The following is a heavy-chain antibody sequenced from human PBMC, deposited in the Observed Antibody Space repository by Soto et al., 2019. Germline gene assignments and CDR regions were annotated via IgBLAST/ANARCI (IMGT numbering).Heavy chain of an antibody. CDR1: GFSLSTSGVG. D-gene: IGHD2-2*03. V-gene: IGHV2-5*01. CDR2: IYWYDDK. CDR3: AHRRLDVDFDY. J-gene: IGHJ4*02. Sequence: QITLKESGPTLVKPTQTLTLTCTFSGFSLSTSGVGVGWIRQPPVKALEWLALIYWYDDKRYSPSLKSRLTITKDTSKNQVVLTMTNMDPVDTATYYCAHRRLDVDFDYWGQGTLVTVSS.